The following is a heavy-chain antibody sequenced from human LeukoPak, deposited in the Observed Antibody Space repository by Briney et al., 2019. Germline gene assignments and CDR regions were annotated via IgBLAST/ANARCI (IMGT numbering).Heavy chain of an antibody. Sequence: GASVKVSCKASGGTFSSYTISWVRQAPGQGLEWMGRIIPILGIANYAQKFQGRVTITADKSTSTAYMELSSLRSEDTAVYYCAKEGRWGITMIVVVTPYWGQGTLVTVSS. CDR1: GGTFSSYT. V-gene: IGHV1-69*04. J-gene: IGHJ4*02. CDR2: IIPILGIA. CDR3: AKEGRWGITMIVVVTPY. D-gene: IGHD3-22*01.